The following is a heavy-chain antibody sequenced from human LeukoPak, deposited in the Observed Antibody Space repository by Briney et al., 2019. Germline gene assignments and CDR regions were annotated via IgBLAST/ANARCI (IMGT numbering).Heavy chain of an antibody. CDR1: GYTFTSYD. CDR2: MNPNSGNT. V-gene: IGHV1-8*01. Sequence: EASVKVSCKASGYTFTSYDINWVRQATGQGLEWMGWMNPNSGNTGYAQKFQGRVTMTRNTSISTAYMELSSLRSEDTAVYYCARNPDGDYGGNWGFDYWGQGTLVTVSS. J-gene: IGHJ4*02. CDR3: ARNPDGDYGGNWGFDY. D-gene: IGHD4-23*01.